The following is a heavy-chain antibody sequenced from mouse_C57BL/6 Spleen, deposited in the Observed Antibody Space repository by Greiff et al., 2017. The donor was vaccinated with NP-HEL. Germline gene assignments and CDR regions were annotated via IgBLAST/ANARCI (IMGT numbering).Heavy chain of an antibody. J-gene: IGHJ1*03. CDR3: ARGDYGSSPVFDV. CDR2: INPSSGYT. CDR1: GYTFTSYW. D-gene: IGHD1-1*01. Sequence: VQLQQSGAELAKPGASVKLSCKASGYTFTSYWMHWVKQRPGQGLEWIGYINPSSGYTKYNQKFKDKATLTADKSSSTAYMQLSSLTYEDSAVYYCARGDYGSSPVFDVWGTGTTVTVSS. V-gene: IGHV1-7*01.